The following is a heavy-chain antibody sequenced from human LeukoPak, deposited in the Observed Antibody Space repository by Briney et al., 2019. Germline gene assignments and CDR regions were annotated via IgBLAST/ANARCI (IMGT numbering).Heavy chain of an antibody. CDR1: GFTFSSYA. CDR2: ISGSGGST. CDR3: VRDPQDVFQTTYLDY. Sequence: GGSLRLSCAASGFTFSSYAMSWVRQAPGKGLEWVSAISGSGGSTYYADSVKGRFTISRDNSKNTVYLQMTSLRPEDTALYFCVRDPQDVFQTTYLDYWGQGTLVTVSS. D-gene: IGHD1-14*01. J-gene: IGHJ4*02. V-gene: IGHV3-23*01.